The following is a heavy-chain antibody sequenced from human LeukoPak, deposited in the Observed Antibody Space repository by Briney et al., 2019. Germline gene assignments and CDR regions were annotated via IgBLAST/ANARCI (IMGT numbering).Heavy chain of an antibody. CDR2: IGGGGTVM. CDR1: GFTFSSYD. D-gene: IGHD5-12*01. Sequence: PGGSLRLSCAASGFTFSSYDMTWVRQAPGKGLEWVSYIGGGGTVMYYADSVKGRFPVSRDNAKNSLYLQMNSLRDEDTAVYYCARDPHGYEDYWGQGTLVTVSS. V-gene: IGHV3-48*02. J-gene: IGHJ4*02. CDR3: ARDPHGYEDY.